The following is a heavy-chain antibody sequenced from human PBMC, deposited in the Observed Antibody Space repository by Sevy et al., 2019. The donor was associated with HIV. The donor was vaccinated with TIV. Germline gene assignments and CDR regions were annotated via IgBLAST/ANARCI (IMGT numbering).Heavy chain of an antibody. V-gene: IGHV3-23*01. J-gene: IGHJ4*02. CDR2: ISGSGGST. CDR3: AKDRGAARFDY. Sequence: GESLKISCAASGFTFSSYAMSWVRQAPGKGLEWVSAISGSGGSTYYADSVKGRFTISRDNSKNTLYLQMNSLRAEDTAVYYCAKDRGAARFDYWGQGTLVTVSS. CDR1: GFTFSSYA. D-gene: IGHD6-6*01.